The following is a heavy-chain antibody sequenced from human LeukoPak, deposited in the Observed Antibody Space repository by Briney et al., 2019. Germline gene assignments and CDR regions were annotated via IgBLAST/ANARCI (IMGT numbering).Heavy chain of an antibody. CDR3: ASIALLWFGERPGDFDY. Sequence: ASVKVSCKASGYTFTSYAISWVRQAPGQGLEWMGWISAYNGNTHYAQKVQDRVTMTTDTSTSTAYMELRSLRSDDTAVYYCASIALLWFGERPGDFDYWGQGTLVTVSS. CDR1: GYTFTSYA. CDR2: ISAYNGNT. D-gene: IGHD3-10*01. V-gene: IGHV1-18*01. J-gene: IGHJ4*02.